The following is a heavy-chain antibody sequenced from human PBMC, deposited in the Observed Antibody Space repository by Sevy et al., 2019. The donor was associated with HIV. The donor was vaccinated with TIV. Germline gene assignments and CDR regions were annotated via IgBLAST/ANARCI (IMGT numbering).Heavy chain of an antibody. Sequence: GGSLRLSCVASGFVFSSYAMHWVRQAPGKGLEWVAAISHDGSSQYNGDSVKGRFTISKDNAKNSLYLQMNSLRDEDTAVYYCARWEYCSGGSCLRPAFDYWGQGTLVTVSS. D-gene: IGHD2-15*01. CDR1: GFVFSSYA. J-gene: IGHJ4*02. CDR2: ISHDGSSQ. V-gene: IGHV3-30*04. CDR3: ARWEYCSGGSCLRPAFDY.